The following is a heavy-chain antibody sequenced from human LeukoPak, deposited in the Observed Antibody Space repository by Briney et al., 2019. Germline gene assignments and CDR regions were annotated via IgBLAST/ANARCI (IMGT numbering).Heavy chain of an antibody. J-gene: IGHJ6*02. CDR1: GFTFSSYG. V-gene: IGHV3-33*01. CDR3: ARDRSGYDRDGMDV. CDR2: KWYDGSHK. Sequence: GKSLRLSCAASGFTFSSYGIHWVRQAPGRGLEWVGVKWYDGSHKYYADSVKGRFTISRDNSKNTLYLQMNSLRAEDTAVYYCARDRSGYDRDGMDVWGQGTTVIVSS. D-gene: IGHD5-12*01.